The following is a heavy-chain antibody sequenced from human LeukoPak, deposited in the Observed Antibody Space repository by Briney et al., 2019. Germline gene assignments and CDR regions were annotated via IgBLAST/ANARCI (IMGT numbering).Heavy chain of an antibody. CDR2: ISSSSSYI. CDR3: ARDRSSRYYYDSSGYCVY. Sequence: GGSLRLSCAASGSTFSSYSMNWVRQAPGKGLEWVPSISSSSSYIYYADSVKGRFTISRDNAKNSLYLQMNSLRAEDTAVYYCARDRSSRYYYDSSGYCVYWGQGTLVTVSS. D-gene: IGHD3-22*01. V-gene: IGHV3-21*01. J-gene: IGHJ4*02. CDR1: GSTFSSYS.